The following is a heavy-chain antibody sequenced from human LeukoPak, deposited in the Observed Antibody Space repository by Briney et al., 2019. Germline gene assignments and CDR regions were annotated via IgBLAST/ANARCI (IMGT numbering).Heavy chain of an antibody. J-gene: IGHJ6*03. CDR1: GFTFSSYS. Sequence: GGSLRLSCAASGFTFSSYSMNWVRQAPGKGLEWVSSISSSSSYIYYADSVKGRFTISRDNAKNSLYLQMNSLRAEDTAVYYCAREDGLYYYMDVWGKGTTVTVSS. V-gene: IGHV3-21*01. CDR2: ISSSSSYI. CDR3: AREDGLYYYMDV.